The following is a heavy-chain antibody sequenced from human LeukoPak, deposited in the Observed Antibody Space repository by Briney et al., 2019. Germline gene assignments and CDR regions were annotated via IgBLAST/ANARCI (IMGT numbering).Heavy chain of an antibody. CDR1: GGTFSSYA. V-gene: IGHV1-69*01. CDR2: IIPIFGTA. D-gene: IGHD6-13*01. Sequence: ASVKVSCKASGGTFSSYAISWVRQAPGQGLEWMGGIIPIFGTANYAQKFQGRVTITADESTSTAYMELSSLRSEDTAVYYCARGPVIAAAGIFDYWGQGTLVTVSS. J-gene: IGHJ4*02. CDR3: ARGPVIAAAGIFDY.